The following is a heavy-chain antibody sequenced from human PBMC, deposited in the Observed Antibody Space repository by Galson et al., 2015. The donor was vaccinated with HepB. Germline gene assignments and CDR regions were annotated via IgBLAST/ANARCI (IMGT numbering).Heavy chain of an antibody. J-gene: IGHJ4*02. V-gene: IGHV5-10-1*01. D-gene: IGHD1-26*01. CDR3: ALYSGSYTKANRDY. CDR2: IDPSDSYT. Sequence: QSGAEVKKPGESLRISCKGSGYSFTRYWISWVRQMPGKGLEWMGRIDPSDSYTHYSTSFQGHAPISADKSLSTASLQWSSLKASHPAMYYFALYSGSYTKANRDYWGQGTLVTVSS. CDR1: GYSFTRYW.